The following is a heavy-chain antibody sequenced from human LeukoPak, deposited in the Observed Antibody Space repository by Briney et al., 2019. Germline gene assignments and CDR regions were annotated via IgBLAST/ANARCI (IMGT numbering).Heavy chain of an antibody. D-gene: IGHD3-10*01. CDR2: IYSGGTT. Sequence: SETLSLTCTVSGGSINNDCWTWIRQAAGKGLEWIGSIYSGGTTNYNPSHKRRVNISVDTSKNQFPLKLRSMPAADTAVYYCASDYYGSGSYVWFDPWGQGTLVTVSS. V-gene: IGHV4-4*07. J-gene: IGHJ5*02. CDR1: GGSINNDC. CDR3: ASDYYGSGSYVWFDP.